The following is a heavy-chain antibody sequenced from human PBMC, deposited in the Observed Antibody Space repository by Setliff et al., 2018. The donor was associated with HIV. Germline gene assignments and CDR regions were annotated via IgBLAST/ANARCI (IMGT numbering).Heavy chain of an antibody. CDR2: ISSSSSTI. CDR1: GFTFSSYS. J-gene: IGHJ4*02. Sequence: GGSLRLSCAASGFTFSSYSMNWVRQAPGKGLERVSYISSSSSTIYYADSVKGRFTISRDNAKNSLYLQMSSLRTEDTAVYYCVRAEYKSDHYWGQGTLVTVSS. CDR3: VRAEYKSDHY. D-gene: IGHD1-20*01. V-gene: IGHV3-48*01.